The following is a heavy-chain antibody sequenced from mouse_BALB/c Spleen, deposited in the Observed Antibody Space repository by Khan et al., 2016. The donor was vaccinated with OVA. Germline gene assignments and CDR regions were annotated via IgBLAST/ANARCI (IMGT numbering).Heavy chain of an antibody. D-gene: IGHD1-1*01. V-gene: IGHV1S137*01. CDR2: ITTYSGDT. J-gene: IGHJ4*01. Sequence: VELVESGPELVRPGVSVKISCKGSGYTFTDYGMHWVRQSPAKSLEWIGVITTYSGDTNYNQKFKGKATMTVEKSSSTAYMELARLTSEDSAIYYCARLTLRLDYWGQGTSVTVSS. CDR1: GYTFTDYG. CDR3: ARLTLRLDY.